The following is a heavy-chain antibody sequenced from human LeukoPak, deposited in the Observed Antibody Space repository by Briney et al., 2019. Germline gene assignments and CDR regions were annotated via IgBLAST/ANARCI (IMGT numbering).Heavy chain of an antibody. J-gene: IGHJ6*02. CDR1: GDSVSSNSAA. CDR3: ARQYSSGWSYYYGLDV. V-gene: IGHV6-1*01. CDR2: TYYRSEWYN. D-gene: IGHD6-19*01. Sequence: SQTLSLTCAISGDSVSSNSAAWNWIRQSPSRGLEWLGRTYYRSEWYNDYAVSVKSRITINPDTSKNQFSLQLSSVTPEDTAVYYCARQYSSGWSYYYGLDVWGRGTTVTVSS.